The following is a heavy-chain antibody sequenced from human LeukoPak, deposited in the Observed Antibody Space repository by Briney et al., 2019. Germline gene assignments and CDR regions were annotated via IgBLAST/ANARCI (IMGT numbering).Heavy chain of an antibody. CDR3: ARDDYGSGRPFDY. J-gene: IGHJ4*02. CDR2: MNPNSGNA. Sequence: ASVKVSCKASGYTFAGYDINWVRQATGQGLEWMGWMNPNSGNANSAQKFQGRITMTRDTSISTAYMELSRLTSDDTAIYYCARDDYGSGRPFDYWGQGTLVTVSS. V-gene: IGHV1-8*01. CDR1: GYTFAGYD. D-gene: IGHD3-16*01.